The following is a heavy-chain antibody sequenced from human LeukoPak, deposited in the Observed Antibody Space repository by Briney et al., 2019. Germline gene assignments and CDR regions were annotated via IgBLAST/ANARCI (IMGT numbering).Heavy chain of an antibody. V-gene: IGHV3-48*02. Sequence: GGSLRLSCAASGFTFSSYSMNWVRQAPGKGLEWVSYISSSSGSLYYADSVKGRFTISRDNAKNSLYLQMNSLRDDDTAVYYCARDAYSSGWYEMGYWGQGTLVTVSS. CDR2: ISSSSGSL. CDR3: ARDAYSSGWYEMGY. CDR1: GFTFSSYS. D-gene: IGHD6-19*01. J-gene: IGHJ4*02.